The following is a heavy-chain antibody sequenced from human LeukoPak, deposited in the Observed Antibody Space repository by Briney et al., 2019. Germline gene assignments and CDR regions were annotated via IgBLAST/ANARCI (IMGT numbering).Heavy chain of an antibody. CDR2: INSVGSSP. CDR1: GFTFSSYW. Sequence: GRSLRLSCAASGFTFSSYWMHWVRQAPGKGLVWVSRINSVGSSPSYADSVKGRFTISRDNAKNTLYLQMNSLRAEDTAVYYCARGVGYCSSTSCYWWFDPWGQGTLVTVSS. V-gene: IGHV3-74*01. D-gene: IGHD2-2*01. CDR3: ARGVGYCSSTSCYWWFDP. J-gene: IGHJ5*02.